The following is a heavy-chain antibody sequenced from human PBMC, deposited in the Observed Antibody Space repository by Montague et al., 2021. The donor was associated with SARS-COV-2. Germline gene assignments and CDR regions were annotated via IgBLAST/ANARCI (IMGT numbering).Heavy chain of an antibody. Sequence: SETLSLTCTVSGGSINHYWSWFRQPPGKGLEWIGYIYYDGSSNYNPSLRRRVTISMQTSRNQVSLRLSSVTAAETAQYYCARSQWHYWYFDLWGRGTKVTVSS. V-gene: IGHV4-59*11. CDR3: ARSQWHYWYFDL. J-gene: IGHJ2*01. D-gene: IGHD2-8*01. CDR1: GGSINHY. CDR2: IYYDGSS.